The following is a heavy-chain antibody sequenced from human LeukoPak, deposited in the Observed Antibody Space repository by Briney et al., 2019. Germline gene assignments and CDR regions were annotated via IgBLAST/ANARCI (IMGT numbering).Heavy chain of an antibody. V-gene: IGHV3-23*01. CDR2: ISGSGGST. Sequence: GGSLRLSCAASGFTFSSYAMSWVRQAPGKGLEWVSAISGSGGSTYYADSVKGRFTISRDNSKNTLYLQMNSLRAEDTAVYYCAKDYSGTTSQGMDVWGQGTTVTVSS. CDR1: GFTFSSYA. CDR3: AKDYSGTTSQGMDV. D-gene: IGHD1-7*01. J-gene: IGHJ6*02.